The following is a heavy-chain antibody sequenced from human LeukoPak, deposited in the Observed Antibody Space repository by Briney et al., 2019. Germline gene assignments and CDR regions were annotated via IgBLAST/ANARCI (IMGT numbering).Heavy chain of an antibody. CDR2: ISSSGSDI. J-gene: IGHJ6*02. V-gene: IGHV3-11*01. CDR3: ARDLRAYCSGGSCHVGEHSGMDV. D-gene: IGHD2-15*01. Sequence: GGSLRLSCAASGFTFSDYYMTWIRQAPGKGLGWVSYISSSGSDIKYANSAKGRFSSSRDNAKSSPYLQMNSLRAEDTAVYYGARDLRAYCSGGSCHVGEHSGMDVWGQGTTVTVSS. CDR1: GFTFSDYY.